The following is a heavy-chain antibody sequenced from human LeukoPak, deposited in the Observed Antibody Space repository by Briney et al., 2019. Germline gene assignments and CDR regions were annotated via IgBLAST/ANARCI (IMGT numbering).Heavy chain of an antibody. J-gene: IGHJ6*03. V-gene: IGHV3-7*01. D-gene: IGHD3-3*01. CDR3: ARAETIFGVVIGVYYYYYMDV. CDR1: GFTFSSYW. CDR2: IKQDGSEK. Sequence: GGSLRLSCAASGFTFSSYWMHWVRHAPGKGLEWVANIKQDGSEKYYVDSVKGRFTISRDNAKNSLYLQMNSLRAEDTAVYYCARAETIFGVVIGVYYYYYMDVWGKGTTVTVSS.